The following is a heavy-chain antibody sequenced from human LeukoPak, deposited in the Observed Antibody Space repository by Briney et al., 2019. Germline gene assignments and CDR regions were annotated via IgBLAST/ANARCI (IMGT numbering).Heavy chain of an antibody. CDR2: ISYDGSNK. J-gene: IGHJ4*02. D-gene: IGHD6-13*01. CDR3: ARDSLPGIAAAGTFDH. CDR1: GFTFSSYA. Sequence: GGSLRLSCAASGFTFSSYAMHWVRQAPGKGLEWVAVISYDGSNKYYADSVKGRFTISRDNSKNTLYLQMNSLRAEDTAVYYCARDSLPGIAAAGTFDHWGQGTLVTVSS. V-gene: IGHV3-30*04.